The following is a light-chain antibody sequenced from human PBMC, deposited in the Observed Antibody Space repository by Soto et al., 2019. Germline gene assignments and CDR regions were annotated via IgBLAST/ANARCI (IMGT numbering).Light chain of an antibody. CDR2: HAN. CDR1: QRVTSN. CDR3: HQYNDWSPIT. J-gene: IGKJ5*01. V-gene: IGKV3D-15*03. Sequence: EVVLTQSPVLLSVAPGESATLSCRASQRVTSNLACYQQIPGQAHRLLVAHANVRATGIPARFSGSGSGTAFSLTISNLQSEDFAVYFCHQYNDWSPITFGQGTRLDIK.